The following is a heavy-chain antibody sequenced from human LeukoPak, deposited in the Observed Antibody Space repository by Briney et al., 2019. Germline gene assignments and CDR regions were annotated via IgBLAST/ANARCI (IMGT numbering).Heavy chain of an antibody. Sequence: ASVKVSCKVSGGTFSSSGISWVRQAPGQGLEWMGGIFPMFGTPNYAQKLQGRVTITTDQSTSTVYMELTSLGTEDTAEYFCARATGDRIFTGYGSFDHWGQGTLVTVSS. CDR2: IFPMFGTP. V-gene: IGHV1-69*05. D-gene: IGHD3-9*01. CDR1: GGTFSSSG. CDR3: ARATGDRIFTGYGSFDH. J-gene: IGHJ4*02.